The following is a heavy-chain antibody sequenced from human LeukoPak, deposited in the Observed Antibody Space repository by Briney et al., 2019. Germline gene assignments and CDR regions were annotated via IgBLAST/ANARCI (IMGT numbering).Heavy chain of an antibody. V-gene: IGHV3-30-3*01. CDR3: TPHRDGSYPFDY. J-gene: IGHJ4*02. D-gene: IGHD1-26*01. CDR2: ASYDGSNK. Sequence: GGSLRLSCAASGFSFSSYALHWVRQAPGKGLEWVAVASYDGSNKYYADSVKGRFTISRDNSKNTLYLQMNSLRAEDTAVYYCTPHRDGSYPFDYWGQGTLVTVSS. CDR1: GFSFSSYA.